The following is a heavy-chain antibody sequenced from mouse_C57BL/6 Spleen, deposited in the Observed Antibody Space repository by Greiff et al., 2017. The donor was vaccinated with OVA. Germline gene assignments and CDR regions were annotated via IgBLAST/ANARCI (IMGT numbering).Heavy chain of an antibody. V-gene: IGHV10-1*01. CDR3: VRAYGNHFMDY. CDR2: IRSKSNNYAT. Sequence: EVKVVESGGGLVQPKGSLKLSCAASGFSFNTYAMNWVRQAPGKGLEWVARIRSKSNNYATYYADSVKDRFTISRDDSESMLYLQMNNLKTEDTAMYYCVRAYGNHFMDYWGQGTSVTVSS. D-gene: IGHD2-1*01. J-gene: IGHJ4*01. CDR1: GFSFNTYA.